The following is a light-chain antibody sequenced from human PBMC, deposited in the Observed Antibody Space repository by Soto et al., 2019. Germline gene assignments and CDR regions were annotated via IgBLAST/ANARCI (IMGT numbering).Light chain of an antibody. V-gene: IGLV2-8*01. Sequence: QSALTQPPSASGSPGQSVTFSCTGTSSDVGRYNYVSWYQQHPGKAPKLLIYGVTQRPSGVPDRFSGSKSGNTASLTVSGLQDEDEGYYYYSSYAGSNISVCGSGTKVTVL. CDR3: SSYAGSNISV. CDR2: GVT. J-gene: IGLJ1*01. CDR1: SSDVGRYNY.